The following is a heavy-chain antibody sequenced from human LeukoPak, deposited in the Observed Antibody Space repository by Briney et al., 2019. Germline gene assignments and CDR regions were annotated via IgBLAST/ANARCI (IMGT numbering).Heavy chain of an antibody. CDR2: IYYSGST. Sequence: SETLSLTCTVSGGSISSYYWSWIRQPPGKGLEWIGYIYYSGSTNYNPSLKSRVTISVDTSKNQSSLKLSSVTAADTAVYYCAREGVGYCSGGSCHGGFWYYYMDVWGKGTTVTVSS. D-gene: IGHD2-15*01. CDR1: GGSISSYY. V-gene: IGHV4-59*01. CDR3: AREGVGYCSGGSCHGGFWYYYMDV. J-gene: IGHJ6*03.